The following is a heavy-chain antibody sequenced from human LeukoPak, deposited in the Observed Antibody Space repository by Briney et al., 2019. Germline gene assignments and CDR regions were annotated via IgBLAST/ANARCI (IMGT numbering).Heavy chain of an antibody. CDR2: IIPIFGTA. CDR1: GGTFSSYA. Sequence: SVKVSCKAPGGTFSSYAISWVRQAPGQGLEWMGGIIPIFGTANYAQKFQGRVTITADESTSTAYMELSSLRSEETAVYYCARVPGGAARYYYYYMDVWGKGTTVTVSS. CDR3: ARVPGGAARYYYYYMDV. V-gene: IGHV1-69*13. D-gene: IGHD2-21*01. J-gene: IGHJ6*03.